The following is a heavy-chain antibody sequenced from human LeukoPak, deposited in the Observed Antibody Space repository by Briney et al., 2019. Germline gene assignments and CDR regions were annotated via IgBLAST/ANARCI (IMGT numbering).Heavy chain of an antibody. V-gene: IGHV3-48*03. Sequence: GDSLRLSCAASGFDFSAYEMNWVRQAPGKGLEWVSYISGTDRTTSYADSVRGRFTISRDNAKNSLYLQMNSLRAEDTALYYCTTLGYHLDSWGQGALVTVCS. CDR2: ISGTDRTT. D-gene: IGHD3-22*01. J-gene: IGHJ4*02. CDR3: TTLGYHLDS. CDR1: GFDFSAYE.